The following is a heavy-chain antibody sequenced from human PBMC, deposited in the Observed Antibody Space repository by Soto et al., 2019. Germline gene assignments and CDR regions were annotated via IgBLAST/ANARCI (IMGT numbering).Heavy chain of an antibody. V-gene: IGHV3-53*01. CDR1: GFAVSSKY. J-gene: IGHJ4*02. CDR2: IYGDGTT. Sequence: EVQLVESGGGLIQPGGSLRLSCAASGFAVSSKYITWVRQAPGKGLEWDSVIYGDGTTYYADSVKGRFTISRDTSKNTLYLEMNSLRAEDTAVNYCVQTTGWPGFDFWGQGTQVTVSS. D-gene: IGHD6-19*01. CDR3: VQTTGWPGFDF.